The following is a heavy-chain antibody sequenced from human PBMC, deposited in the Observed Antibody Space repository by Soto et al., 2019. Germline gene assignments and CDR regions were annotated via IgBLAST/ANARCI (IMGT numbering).Heavy chain of an antibody. V-gene: IGHV3-23*01. CDR3: AKDRTVAARDFDY. Sequence: LSCAASGFAFINYAMHWVRQAPGKGLEWVSSISTSIDATYYADSVKGRFTISRDDSKNTLYLQMNSLRAEDSAVYYCAKDRTVAARDFDYWVQGTQVTVSS. CDR2: ISTSIDAT. J-gene: IGHJ4*02. D-gene: IGHD6-6*01. CDR1: GFAFINYA.